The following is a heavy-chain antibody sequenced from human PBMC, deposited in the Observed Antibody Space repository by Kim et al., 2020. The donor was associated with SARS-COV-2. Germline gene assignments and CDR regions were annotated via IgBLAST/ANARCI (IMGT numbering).Heavy chain of an antibody. CDR2: INHSGST. CDR1: GGSFSGYY. Sequence: SETLSLTCAVYGGSFSGYYWNWIRQPPGKGLEWIGEINHSGSTNNNPSLKSRVTISVDTSKNQFSLKLSSVTAADTAVYYCARGRNYYGSGSYWDYWGQG. CDR3: ARGRNYYGSGSYWDY. J-gene: IGHJ4*02. D-gene: IGHD3-10*01. V-gene: IGHV4-34*01.